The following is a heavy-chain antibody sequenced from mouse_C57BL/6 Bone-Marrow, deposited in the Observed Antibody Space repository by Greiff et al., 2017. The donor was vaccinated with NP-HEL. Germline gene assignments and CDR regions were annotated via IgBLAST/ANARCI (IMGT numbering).Heavy chain of an antibody. Sequence: VQLQQPGAELVRPGSSVKLSCKASGYTFTSYWMDWVKQRPGQGLEWIGNIYPSDSETHYNQKFKDKATLTVDKSSSTAYMQLSSLTSEDSAVYDCARRTYYYGSSYDYWGQGTTLTVSS. V-gene: IGHV1-61*01. CDR3: ARRTYYYGSSYDY. CDR1: GYTFTSYW. CDR2: IYPSDSET. J-gene: IGHJ2*01. D-gene: IGHD1-1*01.